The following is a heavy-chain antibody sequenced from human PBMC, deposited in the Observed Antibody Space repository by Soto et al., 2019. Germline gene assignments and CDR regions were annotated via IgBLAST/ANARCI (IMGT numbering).Heavy chain of an antibody. CDR2: ISSSSSYI. CDR3: ARDMARSTPAFEP. D-gene: IGHD2-15*01. CDR1: GFRVKSYG. J-gene: IGHJ5*02. Sequence: AASGFRVKSYGVDLVCKKQGKGLEWVSSISSSSSYIYYADSVKGRFTISRDNAKNSLYLQMNSLRAEDTAVYYCARDMARSTPAFEPWGQGTLVTVSS. V-gene: IGHV3-21*01.